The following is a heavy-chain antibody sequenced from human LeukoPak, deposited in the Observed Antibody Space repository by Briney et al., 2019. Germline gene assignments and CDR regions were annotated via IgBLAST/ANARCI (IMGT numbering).Heavy chain of an antibody. CDR3: ARAQSSGLDN. CDR1: GSTFSIYW. Sequence: GGSLRLSCAASGSTFSIYWMTWVRQAPGEGLEWVANIKEDGSEKHYVDSVKARFSISRDNARNSLHLQMNSLRVEDTAVYYCARAQSSGLDNWGQGTLVTVSS. V-gene: IGHV3-7*01. J-gene: IGHJ4*02. D-gene: IGHD6-25*01. CDR2: IKEDGSEK.